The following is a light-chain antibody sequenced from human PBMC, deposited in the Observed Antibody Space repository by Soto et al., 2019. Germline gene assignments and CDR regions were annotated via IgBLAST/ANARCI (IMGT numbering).Light chain of an antibody. CDR3: QQYNSLWT. J-gene: IGKJ1*01. Sequence: DIQMTQSPSTLSASVGDRVTITCRASQSISSWLAWYQQKPGKAPKLLIYKASSLESGVPSRFSGSGSGTEFTLTISSLQPDDFATYYFQQYNSLWTFGQGTKV. CDR1: QSISSW. CDR2: KAS. V-gene: IGKV1-5*03.